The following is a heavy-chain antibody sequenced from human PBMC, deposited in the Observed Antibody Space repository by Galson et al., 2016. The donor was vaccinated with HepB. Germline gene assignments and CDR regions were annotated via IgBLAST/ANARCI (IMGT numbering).Heavy chain of an antibody. CDR2: ISRSGDST. J-gene: IGHJ6*04. D-gene: IGHD1-26*01. CDR1: GFTFSSYG. V-gene: IGHV3-23*01. CDR3: VQGSTAPAV. Sequence: SLRLSCAASGFTFSSYGMTWVRQAPGKGLEVVSRISRSGDSTDYADSVKGRFTISRDNAKNTLSLQMNSLTADDTAIYYCVQGSTAPAVWGKGTTVTVSS.